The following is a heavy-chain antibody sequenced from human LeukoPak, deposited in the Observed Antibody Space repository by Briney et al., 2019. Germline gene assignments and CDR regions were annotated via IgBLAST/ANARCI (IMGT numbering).Heavy chain of an antibody. D-gene: IGHD7-27*01. CDR3: AKDQELGINY. V-gene: IGHV3-30*02. CDR1: GFTFSDYY. J-gene: IGHJ4*02. CDR2: IRYDGSNK. Sequence: GGSLRLSCAASGFTFSDYYMSWIRQAPGKGLEWVAFIRYDGSNKYYADSVKGRFTISRDNSKNTLYLQMNSLRAEDTAVYYCAKDQELGINYWGQGTLVTVSS.